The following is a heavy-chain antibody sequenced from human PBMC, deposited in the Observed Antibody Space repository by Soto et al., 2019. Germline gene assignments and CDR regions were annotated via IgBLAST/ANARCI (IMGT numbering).Heavy chain of an antibody. CDR2: IYYSGST. D-gene: IGHD3-22*01. CDR3: GRSGYYYNSSDYAGPVLYFEY. J-gene: IGHJ4*02. Sequence: SETLSLTCTVSGGSISSAGSYWSWIRQHPGKGLEWIGCIYYSGSTYYNPSLKSRLSISVDTSKNQFSLKLSSVTAADTAVYYCGRSGYYYNSSDYAGPVLYFEYWGQGTLVTVSS. CDR1: GGSISSAGSY. V-gene: IGHV4-31*03.